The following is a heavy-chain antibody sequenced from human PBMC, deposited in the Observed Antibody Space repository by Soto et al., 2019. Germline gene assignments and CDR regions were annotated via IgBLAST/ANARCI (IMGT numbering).Heavy chain of an antibody. D-gene: IGHD3-10*01. Sequence: QVQLQQWGAGLLKPSETLSLTCAVYGGSLSGYYWSWIRQPPGKGLEWIGEIYHSGSTNYNPSLKSRVTISVDTSNIQFSLKLSSVTAADTAVYYCAKGGGSLWSWGQGTLVTVSS. CDR1: GGSLSGYY. V-gene: IGHV4-34*01. J-gene: IGHJ5*02. CDR2: IYHSGST. CDR3: AKGGGSLWS.